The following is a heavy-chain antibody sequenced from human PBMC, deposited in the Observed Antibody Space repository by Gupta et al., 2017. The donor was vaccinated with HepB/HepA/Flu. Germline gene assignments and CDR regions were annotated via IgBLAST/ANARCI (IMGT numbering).Heavy chain of an antibody. D-gene: IGHD3-16*01. V-gene: IGHV4-39*01. J-gene: IGHJ4*02. CDR1: GASISTGYY. CDR3: ARGWMGALSCFDF. Sequence: QLQLQESGPGLVKPSETLSLTCTVTGASISTGYYWGWIRQSPGKGLEWIGSIHNSGNTYYNPYLKSRVTISVDTSNNQFSLNLRSVTAADTAVYFCARGWMGALSCFDFWGQGTLVTVSS. CDR2: IHNSGNT.